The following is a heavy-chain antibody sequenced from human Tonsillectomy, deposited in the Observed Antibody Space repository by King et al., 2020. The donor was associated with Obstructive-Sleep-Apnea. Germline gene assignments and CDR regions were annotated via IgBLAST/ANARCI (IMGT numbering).Heavy chain of an antibody. Sequence: VQLVESEAEVKKPGASVRVSCKASGYTFTGYYLHWVRQAPGQGLEWMGWINANSGGTDYAQKFQGRVTMPTDAAISTAYMELSRLRSDDAAVYYFAGDAAAELHRRSNYFDYWGQGTLVTVFS. V-gene: IGHV1-2*02. CDR2: INANSGGT. CDR3: AGDAAAELHRRSNYFDY. CDR1: GYTFTGYY. J-gene: IGHJ4*02. D-gene: IGHD6-13*01.